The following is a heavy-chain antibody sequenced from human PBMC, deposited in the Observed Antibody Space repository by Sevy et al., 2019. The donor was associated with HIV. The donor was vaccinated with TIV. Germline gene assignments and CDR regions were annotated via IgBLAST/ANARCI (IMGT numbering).Heavy chain of an antibody. Sequence: ASVKVSCKASGYTFTSYGISWVRQAPGQGLEWMGWISAYNGNTNYAQKLQGRVTMTTDTSTSKAYMELRSLRSDDTAVYYCARGSSCGGDCYDAFDIWGQGTMVTVSS. CDR2: ISAYNGNT. V-gene: IGHV1-18*01. D-gene: IGHD2-21*02. J-gene: IGHJ3*02. CDR1: GYTFTSYG. CDR3: ARGSSCGGDCYDAFDI.